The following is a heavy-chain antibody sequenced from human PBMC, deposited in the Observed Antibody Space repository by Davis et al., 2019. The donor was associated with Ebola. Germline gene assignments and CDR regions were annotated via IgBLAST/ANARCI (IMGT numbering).Heavy chain of an antibody. CDR1: GFTFSESW. Sequence: GESLKISCAASGFTFSESWMAWVRRAPGKGLEWLANMLHDGSEKYSAGPVKGRFTISRDNARNSFYLQMNSLRVEDTAVYYCARDNYWKLDYWGQGILVTVSS. V-gene: IGHV3-7*01. J-gene: IGHJ4*02. CDR2: MLHDGSEK. D-gene: IGHD4-11*01. CDR3: ARDNYWKLDY.